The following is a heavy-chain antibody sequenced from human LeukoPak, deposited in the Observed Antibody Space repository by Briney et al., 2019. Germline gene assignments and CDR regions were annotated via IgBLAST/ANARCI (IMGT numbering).Heavy chain of an antibody. V-gene: IGHV3-23*01. CDR3: AKVGVMVPAAFFDY. D-gene: IGHD2-2*01. CDR1: GFTFRSYA. Sequence: GGSLRLSCAASGFTFRSYAMSLVPPAPGKGLGWGSAISGSGGSTYYADSVKGRFTISRDNSKNTLYLQMNSLRAEDTAVYYCAKVGVMVPAAFFDYWGQGTLVTVSS. J-gene: IGHJ4*02. CDR2: ISGSGGST.